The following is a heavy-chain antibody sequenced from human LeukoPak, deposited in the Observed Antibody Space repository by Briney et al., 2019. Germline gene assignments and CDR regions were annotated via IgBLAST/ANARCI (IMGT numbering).Heavy chain of an antibody. Sequence: GGSLRLSCAASGFTFSSYSMNWVRQAPGKGLEWVANIKQDGSEKYYVDSVEGRFTISRDNAKNSLYLQMNSLRAEDTAMYYCARGKDYYDSSGYYYLDYYGMDVWGQGTTVTVSS. V-gene: IGHV3-7*04. J-gene: IGHJ6*02. CDR1: GFTFSSYS. CDR2: IKQDGSEK. D-gene: IGHD3-22*01. CDR3: ARGKDYYDSSGYYYLDYYGMDV.